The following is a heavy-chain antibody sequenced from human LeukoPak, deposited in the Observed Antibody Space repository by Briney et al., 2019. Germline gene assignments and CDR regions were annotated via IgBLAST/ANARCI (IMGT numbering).Heavy chain of an antibody. D-gene: IGHD5-24*01. J-gene: IGHJ6*03. Sequence: SETLSLTCTVSGGSISSYYWSWIRQPPGKGLEWIGYIYYSGSTNYNPSLKSRVTISVDTSKNQFSLKLSSVTAADTAVYYCARDGYNYGFYYYMDVWGKGTTVTVSS. CDR2: IYYSGST. CDR1: GGSISSYY. V-gene: IGHV4-59*01. CDR3: ARDGYNYGFYYYMDV.